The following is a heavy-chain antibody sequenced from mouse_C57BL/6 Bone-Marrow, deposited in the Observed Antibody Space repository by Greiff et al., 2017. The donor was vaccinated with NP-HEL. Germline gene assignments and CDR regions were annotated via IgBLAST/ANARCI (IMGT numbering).Heavy chain of an antibody. Sequence: EVKLVESGGGLVQPGGSMKLSCVASGFTFSNYWMNWVRQSPEKGLEWVAQIRLKSDNYATHYAESVKGRFTISRDDSKSSVYLQMNNLRAEDTGIYYCTVGYGSSYGRDYWGQGTTLTVSS. CDR2: IRLKSDNYAT. CDR3: TVGYGSSYGRDY. J-gene: IGHJ2*01. CDR1: GFTFSNYW. D-gene: IGHD1-1*01. V-gene: IGHV6-3*01.